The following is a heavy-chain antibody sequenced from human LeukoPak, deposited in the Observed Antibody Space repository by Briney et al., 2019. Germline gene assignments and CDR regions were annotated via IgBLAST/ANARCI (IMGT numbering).Heavy chain of an antibody. CDR3: ARGDYGDYGDYYYGMDV. Sequence: PSETLSLTCTVSGVSISSYYWSWIRQPPGKGLEWIGYIYYSGSTNYNPSLKSRVTISVDTSKNQFSLKLSSVTAADTAVYYCARGDYGDYGDYYYGMDVWGQGTTVTVSS. CDR1: GVSISSYY. V-gene: IGHV4-59*01. J-gene: IGHJ6*02. D-gene: IGHD4-17*01. CDR2: IYYSGST.